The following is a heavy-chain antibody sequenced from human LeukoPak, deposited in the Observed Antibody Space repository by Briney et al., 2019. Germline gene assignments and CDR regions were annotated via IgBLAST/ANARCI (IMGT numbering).Heavy chain of an antibody. V-gene: IGHV1-2*06. Sequence: ASVKVSCKASGYTFTGYYMYWVRQAPGQGLEWMGRINPNSGGTNYAQKFQGRVTMTRDTSISTAYMELSRLRSDDTAVYYCASAGYSSGWYPTGYFDYWGQGTLVTVSS. D-gene: IGHD6-19*01. J-gene: IGHJ4*02. CDR2: INPNSGGT. CDR1: GYTFTGYY. CDR3: ASAGYSSGWYPTGYFDY.